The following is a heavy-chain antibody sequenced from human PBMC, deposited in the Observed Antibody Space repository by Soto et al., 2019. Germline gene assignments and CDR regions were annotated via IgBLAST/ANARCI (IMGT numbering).Heavy chain of an antibody. CDR2: IYASGAT. V-gene: IGHV4-59*01. J-gene: IGHJ4*02. D-gene: IGHD3-3*01. CDR1: GGSISTYY. CDR3: ASDFGHGYYLDY. Sequence: PSETLSLTCTVSGGSISTYYWSWIRQPPGGTLEWIGYIYASGATTYNPSLESRVTMSVDMPNNEFSLELTSLTAADTAVYFCASDFGHGYYLDYWGRGTLVTVYS.